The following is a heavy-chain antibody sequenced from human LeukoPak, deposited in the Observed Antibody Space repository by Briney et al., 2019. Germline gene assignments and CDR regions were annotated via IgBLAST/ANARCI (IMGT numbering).Heavy chain of an antibody. V-gene: IGHV4-39*01. D-gene: IGHD3/OR15-3a*01. CDR3: ARQRGTGTLLDY. CDR2: IYYSGST. CDR1: GGSINSSSYY. J-gene: IGHJ4*02. Sequence: SETLSLTCTVSGGSINSSSYYWGWIRQPPGKGLEWIGNIYYSGSTYYNPSLKSRVTISVDTSKNQFSLKLSSVTAADTAVYYCARQRGTGTLLDYWGQGTLVTVSS.